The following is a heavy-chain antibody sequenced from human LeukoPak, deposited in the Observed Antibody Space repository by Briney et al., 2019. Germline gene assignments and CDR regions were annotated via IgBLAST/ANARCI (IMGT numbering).Heavy chain of an antibody. CDR3: ARGGGGRYYDSSGSGFDY. CDR1: GFTFSLYN. J-gene: IGHJ4*02. Sequence: PGGSLRLSCAASGFTFSLYNMNWVRQAPGKGLVWVSRINSDGSSTSYADSVKGRFTISRDNAKNTLYLQMNSLRAEDTAVYYCARGGGGRYYDSSGSGFDYWGQGTLVTVSS. CDR2: INSDGSST. V-gene: IGHV3-74*01. D-gene: IGHD3-22*01.